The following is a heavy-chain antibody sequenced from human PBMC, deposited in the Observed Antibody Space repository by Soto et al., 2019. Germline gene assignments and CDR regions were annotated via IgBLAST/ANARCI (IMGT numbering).Heavy chain of an antibody. Sequence: SETLSLTCAVSSGSISSSNWWSWVRQPPGKGLEWIGEIYHSGSTNYNPSLKSRVTISVDKSKNQFSLKLSSVTAADTAVYYCARAHLGYCSGGSCCFDYWGQGTLVTVSS. J-gene: IGHJ4*02. V-gene: IGHV4-4*02. CDR1: SGSISSSNW. CDR2: IYHSGST. D-gene: IGHD2-15*01. CDR3: ARAHLGYCSGGSCCFDY.